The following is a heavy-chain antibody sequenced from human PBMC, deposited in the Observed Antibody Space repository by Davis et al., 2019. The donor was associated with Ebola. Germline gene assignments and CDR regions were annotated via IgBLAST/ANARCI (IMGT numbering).Heavy chain of an antibody. CDR3: ARWGVVPAAIGMDV. V-gene: IGHV1-69*13. D-gene: IGHD2-2*02. Sequence: SVKVSCKASGGTFSSYAISWVRQAPGQGLEWMGGIIPIFGTANYAQKFQGRVTITADESTSTAYMELSSLRSEDTAVYYCARWGVVPAAIGMDVWGQGTTVTVSS. J-gene: IGHJ6*02. CDR1: GGTFSSYA. CDR2: IIPIFGTA.